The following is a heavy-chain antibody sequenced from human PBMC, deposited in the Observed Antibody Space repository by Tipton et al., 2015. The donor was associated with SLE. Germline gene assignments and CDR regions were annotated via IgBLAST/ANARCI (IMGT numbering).Heavy chain of an antibody. D-gene: IGHD3-3*01. V-gene: IGHV4-59*01. CDR2: IYYSGST. CDR3: ARSLRFLEWEFDP. Sequence: LRLSCTVSGGSINNYYWSWIRRPPGKGLEWIGYIYYSGSTNYNPSLRSRVTISVDTSNNQFSLKLTSVTAADTAVYYCARSLRFLEWEFDPWGQGTLVTVSS. J-gene: IGHJ5*02. CDR1: GGSINNYY.